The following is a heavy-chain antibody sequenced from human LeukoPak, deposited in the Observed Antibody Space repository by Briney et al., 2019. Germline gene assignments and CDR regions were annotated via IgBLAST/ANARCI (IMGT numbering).Heavy chain of an antibody. CDR1: GYSFTNFW. D-gene: IGHD2-2*01. V-gene: IGHV5-51*01. J-gene: IGHJ4*02. Sequence: GESLKISCKGSGYSFTNFWIGWVRQMPGKGLEWMGIIYPSDSDTRYSPSFQGQVTISADKSISTAYLQWSSLKASDTAIYYCARLNIVVVPPAQYYLAYWGQGTLVTVSS. CDR3: ARLNIVVVPPAQYYLAY. CDR2: IYPSDSDT.